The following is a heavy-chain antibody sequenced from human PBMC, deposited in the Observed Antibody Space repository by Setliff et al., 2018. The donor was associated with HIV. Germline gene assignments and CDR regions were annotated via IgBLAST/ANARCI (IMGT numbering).Heavy chain of an antibody. D-gene: IGHD5-18*01. V-gene: IGHV5-51*01. J-gene: IGHJ4*02. CDR2: IYPGDSDT. CDR1: GYSFTSYW. CDR3: ARRTRRRGSSYGNIDY. Sequence: PGESLKISCKGSGYSFTSYWIGGVRQMPGKGLEWMGIIYPGDSDTRYSPSFQGQVTISADKSISTAYLQWSSLKASDTAVYYCARRTRRRGSSYGNIDYWGQGTLVTVSS.